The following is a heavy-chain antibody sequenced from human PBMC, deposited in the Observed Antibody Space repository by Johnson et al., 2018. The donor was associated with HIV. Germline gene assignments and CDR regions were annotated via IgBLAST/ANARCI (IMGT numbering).Heavy chain of an antibody. Sequence: VQLVESGGGLVQPGGSLRLSCAASGFTFSSYAMSWVRQAPGKGLEWVSAIYSGGSTYYADSVKGQFTISRDNSKNTLYLQMNSLRAEDTAVYYCARAPGGWVGAFDIWGQGTMVTVSS. J-gene: IGHJ3*02. D-gene: IGHD6-19*01. CDR2: IYSGGST. V-gene: IGHV3-23*04. CDR3: ARAPGGWVGAFDI. CDR1: GFTFSSYA.